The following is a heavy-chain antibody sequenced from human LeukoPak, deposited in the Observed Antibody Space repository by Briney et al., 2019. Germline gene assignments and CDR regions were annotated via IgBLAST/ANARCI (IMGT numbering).Heavy chain of an antibody. V-gene: IGHV3-66*01. J-gene: IGHJ5*02. CDR1: GFTVSGNY. CDR2: IYSGGKT. Sequence: GGSLRLSCAAPGFTVSGNYMSWVRQAPGKGLEWVSAIYSGGKTYYADSVKGRFTISRDNSKNTLYLQMNSLRAEDTAVYYCARDGSSGWSHDHWGQGALVTVSS. D-gene: IGHD6-19*01. CDR3: ARDGSSGWSHDH.